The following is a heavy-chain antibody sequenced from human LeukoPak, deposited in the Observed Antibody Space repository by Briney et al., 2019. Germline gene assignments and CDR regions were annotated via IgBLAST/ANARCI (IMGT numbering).Heavy chain of an antibody. CDR2: IWYDGSNK. V-gene: IGHV3-33*01. CDR1: GFTFSSYG. CDR3: ARDDGKAYFDY. D-gene: IGHD1-26*01. Sequence: PGGSLRLSCAASGFTFSSYGMHGVRQAPGKGLEWVAVIWYDGSNKYYADSVKGRFTISRDNSKNTLYLQMNSLRAEDTAVYYCARDDGKAYFDYWGQGTLVTVSS. J-gene: IGHJ4*02.